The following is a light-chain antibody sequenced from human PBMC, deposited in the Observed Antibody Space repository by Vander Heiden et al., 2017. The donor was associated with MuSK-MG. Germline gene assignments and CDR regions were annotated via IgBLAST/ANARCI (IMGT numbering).Light chain of an antibody. CDR1: QSVGSY. J-gene: IGKJ4*01. CDR3: QQRSNCPIT. Sequence: EIVLTQSPATLSLSPGERATLSCTASQSVGSYLAWYQQKPGQAPRLLIYDASNRATGIPARFSGSGSGTDFTLIISGLEPEDFAVYYCQQRSNCPITFGGGTKVEIK. CDR2: DAS. V-gene: IGKV3-11*01.